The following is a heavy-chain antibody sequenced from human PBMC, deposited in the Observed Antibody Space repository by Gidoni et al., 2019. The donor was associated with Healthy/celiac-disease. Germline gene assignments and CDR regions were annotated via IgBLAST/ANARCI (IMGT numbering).Heavy chain of an antibody. V-gene: IGHV3-23*01. CDR1: GFTFSSYA. CDR2: ISGSGGST. CDR3: AKADGGNHDY. J-gene: IGHJ4*02. D-gene: IGHD3-10*01. Sequence: VQLLAAGGGLVQPGGYLRLCCAAAGFTFSSYAMSWVRQAPGKVLEYVSAISGSGGSTYYADSVKGRFTISRDNSKNTLYLQMNSLRAEDTAVYYCAKADGGNHDYWGQGTLVTVSS.